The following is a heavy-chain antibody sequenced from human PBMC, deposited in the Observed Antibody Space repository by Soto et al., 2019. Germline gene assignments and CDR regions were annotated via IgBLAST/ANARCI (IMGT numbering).Heavy chain of an antibody. D-gene: IGHD2-2*01. V-gene: IGHV4-59*08. Sequence: SETLSLTCTVSGGSISSYYWSWIRQPPGKGLEWIGYIYYSGSTNYNPSLKSRVTISVDTSKNQFSLKLSSVTAADTAVYYCARSYVVVPAAPKFDPWGQGTLVTVSS. J-gene: IGHJ5*02. CDR2: IYYSGST. CDR1: GGSISSYY. CDR3: ARSYVVVPAAPKFDP.